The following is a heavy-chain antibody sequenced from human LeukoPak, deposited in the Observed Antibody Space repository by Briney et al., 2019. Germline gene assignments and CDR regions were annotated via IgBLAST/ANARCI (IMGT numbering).Heavy chain of an antibody. CDR2: INAGNGNT. CDR3: ARDLPYYYDSSGYPDAFDI. D-gene: IGHD3-22*01. V-gene: IGHV1-3*01. CDR1: GYTFTSYA. Sequence: ASVKVSCKASGYTFTSYAMHWVRQAPGQRLEWMGWINAGNGNTKYSQKFQGRVTITRDTSASTAYMELSSLRSEDTAVYYCARDLPYYYDSSGYPDAFDIWGQGTMVTVSS. J-gene: IGHJ3*02.